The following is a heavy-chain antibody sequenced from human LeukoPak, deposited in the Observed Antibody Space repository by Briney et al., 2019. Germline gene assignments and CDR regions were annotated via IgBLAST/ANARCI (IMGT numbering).Heavy chain of an antibody. CDR3: ARGVGFVKIDY. D-gene: IGHD3-10*01. J-gene: IGHJ4*02. CDR1: GGSFSGYF. CDR2: INHSGST. V-gene: IGHV4-34*01. Sequence: PSETLSLTCAVYGGSFSGYFWTWIRQPPGKGLEWIGEINHSGSTNYNPSLKSRVTISVDTSKNQFSLELTSVTAADTAVYYCARGVGFVKIDYWGQGTLVTVSP.